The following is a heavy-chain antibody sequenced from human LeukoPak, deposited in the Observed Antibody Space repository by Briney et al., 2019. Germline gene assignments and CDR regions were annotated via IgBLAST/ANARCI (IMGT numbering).Heavy chain of an antibody. CDR1: GYTFTGYY. Sequence: ASVKVSCKASGYTFTGYYMHWVRQAPGQGLEWMGRINPNSGGTNYAQKFQGRVTMTRDTSIRTAYMELSRLRSDDTAVYYCARSVAGTFYYFAYWGQGTLVTVSS. CDR3: ARSVAGTFYYFAY. CDR2: INPNSGGT. J-gene: IGHJ4*02. V-gene: IGHV1-2*06. D-gene: IGHD6-19*01.